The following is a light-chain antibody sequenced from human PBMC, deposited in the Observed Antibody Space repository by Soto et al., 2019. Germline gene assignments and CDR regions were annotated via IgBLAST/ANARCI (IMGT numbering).Light chain of an antibody. Sequence: QSALTQSPSVSGAPGQRVTISCTGSSSNTGAGYDVHWYQQFPGTAPKLLIYNNRNRPSGVPDRFSGSKSGTSASLAITGLQAEDGADYYCQSYDSSLSAWVFGGGTKVTVL. CDR1: SSNTGAGYD. J-gene: IGLJ3*02. V-gene: IGLV1-40*01. CDR2: NNR. CDR3: QSYDSSLSAWV.